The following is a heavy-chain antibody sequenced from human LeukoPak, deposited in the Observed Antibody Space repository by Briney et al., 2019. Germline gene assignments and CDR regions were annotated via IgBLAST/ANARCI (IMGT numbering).Heavy chain of an antibody. CDR1: GFTFSSYA. CDR3: AKYPYYDFWSGYYFDY. Sequence: GGSLRLSCAASGFTFSSYAMSWVRQAPGKGLEWVSAISGSGGSTYYADSVKGRFTISRDNSKNTLYLQMNSLRAEDTAVYYCAKYPYYDFWSGYYFDYWGQGTLVTVSS. CDR2: ISGSGGST. J-gene: IGHJ4*02. V-gene: IGHV3-23*01. D-gene: IGHD3-3*01.